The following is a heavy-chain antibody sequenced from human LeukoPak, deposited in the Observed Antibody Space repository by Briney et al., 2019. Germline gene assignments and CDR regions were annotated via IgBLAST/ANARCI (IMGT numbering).Heavy chain of an antibody. V-gene: IGHV3-33*01. D-gene: IGHD4-23*01. CDR3: ARWLTTVAPRGMDV. CDR2: IWYDGSNK. Sequence: GGSLRLSCAASGFTFSSYGMHWVRQAPGKGLEWVAVIWYDGSNKYYADSVKGRFTISRDNSKNTLYLQMNSLRAEDTAVYYCARWLTTVAPRGMDVWGQGTTVTVSS. CDR1: GFTFSSYG. J-gene: IGHJ6*02.